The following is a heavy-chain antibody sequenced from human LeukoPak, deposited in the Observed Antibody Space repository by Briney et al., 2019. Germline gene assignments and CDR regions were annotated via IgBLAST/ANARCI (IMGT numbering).Heavy chain of an antibody. J-gene: IGHJ4*02. Sequence: GASVKVSCKASGYTFTGYYMHWVRQAPGQGLEWMGWINPNSGGTNYAQKFQGRVTMTTDTPTSTAYMELRSLRSDDTAVYYCARDDRWIAARLDYWGQGTLVTVSS. CDR3: ARDDRWIAARLDY. V-gene: IGHV1-2*02. CDR1: GYTFTGYY. CDR2: INPNSGGT. D-gene: IGHD6-6*01.